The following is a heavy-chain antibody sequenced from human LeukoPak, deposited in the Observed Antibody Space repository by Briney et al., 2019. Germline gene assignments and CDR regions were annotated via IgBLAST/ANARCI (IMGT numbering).Heavy chain of an antibody. CDR2: ISNDGSNK. J-gene: IGHJ4*02. CDR3: ARDLGLGRGWYGGDY. Sequence: GGSLRLSCAASGFTFTAYAMHWVRQAPGKGLEWVAIISNDGSNKYYADSGKGRFTISRDNSRSTVYLQVNSLRVEDAAVYYCARDLGLGRGWYGGDYWGQGTLVTVSS. CDR1: GFTFTAYA. V-gene: IGHV3-30-3*01. D-gene: IGHD6-19*01.